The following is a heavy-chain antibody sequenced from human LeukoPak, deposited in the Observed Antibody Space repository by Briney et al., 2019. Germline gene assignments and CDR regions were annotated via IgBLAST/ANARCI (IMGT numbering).Heavy chain of an antibody. D-gene: IGHD5-12*01. Sequence: GGSLRLSCAASGFTFSSYAMHWVRQAPGKGLEWVAAISYDGRNKEYADSVKGRFTISRDNSKNTLYVQMNSLRAEDTAVYYCAKDRGYSHGFEYWGQGTLVTVSS. CDR3: AKDRGYSHGFEY. CDR1: GFTFSSYA. CDR2: ISYDGRNK. J-gene: IGHJ4*02. V-gene: IGHV3-30*04.